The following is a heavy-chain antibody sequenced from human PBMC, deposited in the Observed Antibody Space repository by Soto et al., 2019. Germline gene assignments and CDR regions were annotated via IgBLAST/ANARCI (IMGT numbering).Heavy chain of an antibody. V-gene: IGHV3-23*01. Sequence: EVQLLESGGGLVQHGGSLRLSCVASGFTFSSHAMSWVRQAPGKGLERVSGISGSGGSTYYAGAVKGRFSISRDNSENTLYLQMNSLRVEDPAVYYCAKGIGVSVAGTDYWGPGTLVTVSS. CDR1: GFTFSSHA. D-gene: IGHD6-19*01. CDR3: AKGIGVSVAGTDY. CDR2: ISGSGGST. J-gene: IGHJ4*02.